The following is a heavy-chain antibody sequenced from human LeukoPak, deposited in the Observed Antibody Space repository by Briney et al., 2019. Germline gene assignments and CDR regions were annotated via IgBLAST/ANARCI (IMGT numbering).Heavy chain of an antibody. J-gene: IGHJ6*03. D-gene: IGHD3-10*01. CDR2: INHSGST. Sequence: SETLSLTCAVYGGSFSGYYWSWIRQPPGKGLEWIGEINHSGSTNYNPSLKSRVTISVDTSKNQFSLKLSSVTAADTAVYYCARRGGSGSYYNLKYYYYYYYMDVWGKGTTVTISS. CDR3: ARRGGSGSYYNLKYYYYYYYMDV. CDR1: GGSFSGYY. V-gene: IGHV4-34*01.